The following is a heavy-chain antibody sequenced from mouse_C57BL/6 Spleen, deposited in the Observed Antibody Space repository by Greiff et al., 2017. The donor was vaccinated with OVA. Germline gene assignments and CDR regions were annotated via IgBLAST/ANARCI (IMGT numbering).Heavy chain of an antibody. CDR1: GYTFTSYW. J-gene: IGHJ1*03. D-gene: IGHD2-4*01. V-gene: IGHV1-52*01. CDR3: ARKEIYYDYDDWYFDV. Sequence: QVQLQQSGAELVRPGSSVKLSCKASGYTFTSYWMHWVKQRPIQGLEWIGNIDPSDSETHYNQKFKDKATLTVDKSSSTAYMQLSSLTSEDSAVYYCARKEIYYDYDDWYFDVWGTGTTVTVSS. CDR2: IDPSDSET.